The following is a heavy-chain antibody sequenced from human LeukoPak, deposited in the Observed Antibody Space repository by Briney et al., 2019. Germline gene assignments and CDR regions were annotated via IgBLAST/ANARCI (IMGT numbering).Heavy chain of an antibody. Sequence: SETLSLTCTVSGGSISSYYWRWLRLPPGEALEDSGYLYYTGATYYNPSLKSRVTISLDTSKNQFSLKLSSVTAADAAVYYCARAGYSYGTGYYFDYWGQGALVTVSS. J-gene: IGHJ4*02. D-gene: IGHD5-18*01. CDR2: LYYTGAT. V-gene: IGHV4-59*01. CDR3: ARAGYSYGTGYYFDY. CDR1: GGSISSYY.